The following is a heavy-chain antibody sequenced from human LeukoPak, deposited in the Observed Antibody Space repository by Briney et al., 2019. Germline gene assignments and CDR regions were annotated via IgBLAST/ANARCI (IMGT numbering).Heavy chain of an antibody. CDR2: IYYSGST. V-gene: IGHV4-30-4*01. Sequence: SETLSLTCTVSGGSISSGDYYWSWIRQPPGKGLEWIGYIYYSGSTYYNPSLKSRVTISVDTSKNQFSLKLSSVTAADTAVYYCARDSAHITMVRGVYFDYWGQGTLVTVSS. D-gene: IGHD3-10*01. J-gene: IGHJ4*02. CDR1: GGSISSGDYY. CDR3: ARDSAHITMVRGVYFDY.